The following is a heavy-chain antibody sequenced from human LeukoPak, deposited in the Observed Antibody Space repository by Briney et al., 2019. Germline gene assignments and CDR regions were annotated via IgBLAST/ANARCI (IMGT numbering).Heavy chain of an antibody. D-gene: IGHD3-22*01. CDR3: ARAEYYYDSSGYYYYFDY. J-gene: IGHJ4*02. CDR2: IIPIFGTA. Sequence: ASVKVSCKASGGTFSSYAISWVRQAPGQGLEWMGGIIPIFGTANYAQKFQGRVTITADESTGTAYMELSSLRSEDTAVYYCARAEYYYDSSGYYYYFDYWGQGTLVTVSS. V-gene: IGHV1-69*13. CDR1: GGTFSSYA.